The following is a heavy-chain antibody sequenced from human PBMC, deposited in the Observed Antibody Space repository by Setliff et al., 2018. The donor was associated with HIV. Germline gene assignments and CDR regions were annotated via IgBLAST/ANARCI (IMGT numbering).Heavy chain of an antibody. J-gene: IGHJ3*01. V-gene: IGHV1-8*02. CDR1: GYTFTSYD. CDR3: ARGQASNDYGVSF. D-gene: IGHD4-17*01. Sequence: ASVKVSCKASGYTFTSYDINWVRQATGQGLEWMGWMNPNSGNTGYAQRFQGRVSMTRDTSTSTVYMELSSLRSEDTAVYYCARGQASNDYGVSFWGQGTMVTVSS. CDR2: MNPNSGNT.